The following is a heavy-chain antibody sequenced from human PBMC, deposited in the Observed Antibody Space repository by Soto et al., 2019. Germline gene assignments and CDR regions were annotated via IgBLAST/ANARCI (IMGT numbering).Heavy chain of an antibody. CDR1: ALNLSSYT. V-gene: IGHV3-23*01. CDR3: AKLPADSSGHY. D-gene: IGHD5-18*01. CDR2: VTGTGSSS. Sequence: SGSLRLSCVASALNLSSYTLNWVGQAPCKGLEWVSTVTGTGSSSYYADSVKGRFTISRGNSTSTLFLQMNSLRAEDTAIYYCAKLPADSSGHYWCQGPLVTVSS. J-gene: IGHJ4*02.